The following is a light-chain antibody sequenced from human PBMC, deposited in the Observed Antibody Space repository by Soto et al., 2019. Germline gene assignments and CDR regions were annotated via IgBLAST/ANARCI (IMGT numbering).Light chain of an antibody. Sequence: SSELTQPPSVSVSPGQTASITCSGDKLGDKYACRDQPKPGQSPVLVIYQDSKRPALIPERFSGSNSGNTATLTISGTQAMDEDDYYCKAGDSSTAVFGGGTKLTVL. V-gene: IGLV3-1*01. CDR3: KAGDSSTAV. CDR1: KLGDKY. J-gene: IGLJ2*01. CDR2: QDS.